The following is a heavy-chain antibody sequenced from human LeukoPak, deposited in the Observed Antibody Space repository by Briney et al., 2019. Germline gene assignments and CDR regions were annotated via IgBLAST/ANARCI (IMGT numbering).Heavy chain of an antibody. V-gene: IGHV3-11*03. CDR1: GFTFSDYY. CDR2: ISDSSSYT. D-gene: IGHD3-3*01. J-gene: IGHJ4*02. Sequence: NPGGSLRLSCAASGFTFSDYYMSWIRQAPGKGLEWVSYISDSSSYTNYADSVKGRFTISRDNAKNSLYLQMNSLRAEDTAVYYCAKSAGGYDYWSGYDFWGQGTLVTVSS. CDR3: AKSAGGYDYWSGYDF.